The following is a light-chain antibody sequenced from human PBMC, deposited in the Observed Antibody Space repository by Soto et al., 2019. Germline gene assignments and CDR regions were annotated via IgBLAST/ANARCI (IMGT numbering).Light chain of an antibody. CDR3: QQRRSWPPTIT. J-gene: IGKJ5*01. V-gene: IGKV3-11*01. CDR2: DTS. CDR1: QSVSSK. Sequence: EIVMTQSPATLSVSPGEGATLSCRASQSVSSKLAWYQQKPGQAPRLLIYDTSNRATGIPARFSGSRSGTDFTLTISSLEPEDFAVYYCQQRRSWPPTITFGQGTRLEIK.